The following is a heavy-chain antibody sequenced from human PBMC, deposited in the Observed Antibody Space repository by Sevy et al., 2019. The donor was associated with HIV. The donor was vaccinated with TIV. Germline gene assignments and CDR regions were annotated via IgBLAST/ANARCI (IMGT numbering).Heavy chain of an antibody. D-gene: IGHD6-13*01. Sequence: GGSLRLSCAASGFTFDSYGIHWVRQAPGKGLEWVVVVAFDGSSKYYADSVKGRFTISRDNSKTTFLQMNNLRVEDTAVYYCARDRDVPAGGRINFYYYAMDVWGQGTTVTVSS. CDR3: ARDRDVPAGGRINFYYYAMDV. CDR1: GFTFDSYG. V-gene: IGHV3-30-3*01. CDR2: VAFDGSSK. J-gene: IGHJ6*02.